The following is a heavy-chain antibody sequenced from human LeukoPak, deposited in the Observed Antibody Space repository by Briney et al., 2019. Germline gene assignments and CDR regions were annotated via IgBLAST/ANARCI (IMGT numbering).Heavy chain of an antibody. Sequence: GGSLRLSCAVSGFTYRTYGMHWVRQAPGKGLEWVAVIYYDASKKFYVDSVKDRFTISRDNSKNTLYLEMNSLRAEDTAVYYCSRTSIVGPTEIDYWGQGTLVTVSS. D-gene: IGHD1-26*01. CDR2: IYYDASKK. CDR1: GFTYRTYG. J-gene: IGHJ4*02. V-gene: IGHV3-33*01. CDR3: SRTSIVGPTEIDY.